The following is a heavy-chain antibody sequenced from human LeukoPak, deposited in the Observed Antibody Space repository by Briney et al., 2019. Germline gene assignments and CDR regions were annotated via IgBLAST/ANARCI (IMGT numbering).Heavy chain of an antibody. D-gene: IGHD3-22*01. V-gene: IGHV4-59*01. Sequence: PSETLSLTCTVSGGSISSYYWSWIRQPPGKGLEWIGYIYYSGSTNYNPPLKSRVTISVDTSKNQFSLKLSSVTAADTAVYYCARGISPHRYYYDSSGSDEGLFDPWGQGTLVTVSS. CDR3: ARGISPHRYYYDSSGSDEGLFDP. CDR2: IYYSGST. J-gene: IGHJ5*02. CDR1: GGSISSYY.